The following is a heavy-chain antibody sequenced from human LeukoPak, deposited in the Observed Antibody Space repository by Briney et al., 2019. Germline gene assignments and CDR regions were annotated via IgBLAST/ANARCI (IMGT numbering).Heavy chain of an antibody. Sequence: ASVKVSCKASGGTFSSYAISWVRQAPGQGLEWMGGIIPIFGTANYAQKFQGRVTITADKSTSTAYMELSRLRSDDTAVYYCARFMITFGGVIAYFDYWGQGTLVTVSS. CDR1: GGTFSSYA. V-gene: IGHV1-69*06. CDR3: ARFMITFGGVIAYFDY. D-gene: IGHD3-16*02. J-gene: IGHJ4*02. CDR2: IIPIFGTA.